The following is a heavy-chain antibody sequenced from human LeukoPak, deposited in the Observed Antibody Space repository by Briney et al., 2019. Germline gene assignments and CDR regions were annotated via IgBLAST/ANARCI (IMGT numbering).Heavy chain of an antibody. CDR3: ARDQYSGNLDY. CDR1: GGSISSYY. D-gene: IGHD1-26*01. Sequence: PSETLSLTCTVSGGSISSYYCTWIRQPAGKGLEWIGRFYSTGSTNYNPSLKSRVTMSVDTSKNQFSLKLSSVTAADTAVYYCARDQYSGNLDYWGQGTLVTVSS. CDR2: FYSTGST. J-gene: IGHJ4*02. V-gene: IGHV4-4*07.